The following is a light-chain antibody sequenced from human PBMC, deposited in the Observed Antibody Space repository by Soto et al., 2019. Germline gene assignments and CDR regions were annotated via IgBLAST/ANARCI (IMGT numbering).Light chain of an antibody. J-gene: IGKJ2*01. Sequence: DTQMTQSPSTLSASVGDRVTITCRASQSINTCLAWDQQKPGKAPKVLIYDASKLESGVPSRFSGSGSGTDFTPTTSRLQHDDFASYYCQQSNSYFGQGTNVDIK. CDR3: QQSNSY. CDR2: DAS. CDR1: QSINTC. V-gene: IGKV1-5*01.